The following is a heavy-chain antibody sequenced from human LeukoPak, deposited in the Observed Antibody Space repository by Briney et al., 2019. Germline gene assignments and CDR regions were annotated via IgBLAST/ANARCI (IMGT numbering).Heavy chain of an antibody. Sequence: GASVKVSCKASGYTFTGYYMHWVRQATGQGLEWMGWINPNSGGTNYAQKFQGRVTMTRDTSISTAYMELSRLRSDDTAVYYCARGRSSGWYYFDYWGQGTLVTVSS. D-gene: IGHD6-19*01. CDR2: INPNSGGT. J-gene: IGHJ4*02. CDR3: ARGRSSGWYYFDY. V-gene: IGHV1-2*02. CDR1: GYTFTGYY.